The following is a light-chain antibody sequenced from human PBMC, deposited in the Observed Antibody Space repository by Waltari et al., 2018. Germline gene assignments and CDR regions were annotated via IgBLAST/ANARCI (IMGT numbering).Light chain of an antibody. Sequence: DIVMTQSPLSLPATPGEPASISCRSSQSLLHSNGYNYLDWYLQKPGQSPQLLIYLGSNRAAGVPDRVSGSGSGTEFTLKISRVEAEDVGVYYCMQALQTPLTFGPGTKVDIK. V-gene: IGKV2-28*01. CDR1: QSLLHSNGYNY. CDR3: MQALQTPLT. J-gene: IGKJ3*01. CDR2: LGS.